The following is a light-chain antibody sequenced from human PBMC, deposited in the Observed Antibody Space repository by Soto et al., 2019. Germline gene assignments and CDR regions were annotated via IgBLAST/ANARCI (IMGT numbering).Light chain of an antibody. V-gene: IGKV3-15*01. CDR2: GAS. CDR1: QNVYTD. CDR3: QQYKKWPRT. J-gene: IGKJ1*01. Sequence: EIVLTQSPATLSVSPGEGATLSCSASQNVYTDLAWYQQKPGQAPRLLIYGASTRATDMPARFSGRGSGTEFTLTISSLQSEDFAVYYCQQYKKWPRTFGQGTKVDIK.